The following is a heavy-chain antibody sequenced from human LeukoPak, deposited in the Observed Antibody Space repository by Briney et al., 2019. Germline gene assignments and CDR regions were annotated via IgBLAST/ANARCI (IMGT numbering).Heavy chain of an antibody. V-gene: IGHV3-48*04. CDR3: ARRGTSRSSYYFDY. CDR1: GFTFSSYS. Sequence: GGSLRLSCAASGFTFSSYSMNWVRQAPGKGLEWVSYISTSASTIYYADSVKGRFTSSRDNAKNSLYLQMNSLRAEDTAVYYCARRGTSRSSYYFDYWGQGTLVTVSS. J-gene: IGHJ4*02. CDR2: ISTSASTI.